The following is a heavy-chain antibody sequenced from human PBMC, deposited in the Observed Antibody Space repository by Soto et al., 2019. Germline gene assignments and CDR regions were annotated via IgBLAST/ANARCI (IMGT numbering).Heavy chain of an antibody. J-gene: IGHJ4*02. Sequence: SETLSLTCTVSGFSISSGYYWVWIRQPPGKGLEWIGSISHTGSTYYNPSLKSRVTIPVDTSKNQFSLRLRSVTAADTAVYYCARDCSSTNCYIPDYWGQGALVTVSS. CDR2: ISHTGST. CDR3: ARDCSSTNCYIPDY. CDR1: GFSISSGYY. D-gene: IGHD2-2*02. V-gene: IGHV4-38-2*02.